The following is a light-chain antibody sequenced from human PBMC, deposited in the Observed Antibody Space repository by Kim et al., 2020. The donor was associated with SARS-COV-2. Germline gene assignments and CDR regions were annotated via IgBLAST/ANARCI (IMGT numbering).Light chain of an antibody. Sequence: DVVMTQSPDSLAVSLGERVTINCKSSQTVLHRSNNKNYLAWYKQNPGQPPKLLIYWASTRQSGVPDRFSGSGSATDFTLTISSLQAEDVAVYYCQQDYSSPLTFGGGTKVDIK. CDR2: WAS. CDR1: QTVLHRSNNKNY. J-gene: IGKJ4*01. V-gene: IGKV4-1*01. CDR3: QQDYSSPLT.